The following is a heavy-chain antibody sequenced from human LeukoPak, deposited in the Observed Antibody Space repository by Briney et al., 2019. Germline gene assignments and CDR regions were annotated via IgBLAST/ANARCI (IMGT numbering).Heavy chain of an antibody. V-gene: IGHV4-4*02. CDR3: AGADRLDFWSGYYNYFDY. Sequence: PSETLSLTCAVSGGSISSSNWWSWVRQPPGKGLEWIGEIYHSGSTNYNPSLKSRVTISVDTSKNQFSLKLSSVTAADTAVYYCAGADRLDFWSGYYNYFDYWGQGTLVTVSS. CDR1: GGSISSSNW. J-gene: IGHJ4*02. CDR2: IYHSGST. D-gene: IGHD3-3*01.